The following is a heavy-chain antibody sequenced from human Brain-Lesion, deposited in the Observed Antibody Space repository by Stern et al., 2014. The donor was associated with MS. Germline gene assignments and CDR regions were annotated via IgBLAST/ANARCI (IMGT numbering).Heavy chain of an antibody. J-gene: IGHJ6*02. V-gene: IGHV4-61*02. D-gene: IGHD2-2*01. CDR1: GGSISSGGYY. CDR2: IFNSGST. CDR3: ARGRVVPGFQYYATDV. Sequence: MQLVESGPGLVKPSQTLSLSCTVSGGSISSGGYYWSWIRQPAGKGLEWIGRIFNSGSTSYNPSPKSRVTISKTTPNNHFPLRVNPRTAADTAVYYCARGRVVPGFQYYATDVWGQGTTVIVSS.